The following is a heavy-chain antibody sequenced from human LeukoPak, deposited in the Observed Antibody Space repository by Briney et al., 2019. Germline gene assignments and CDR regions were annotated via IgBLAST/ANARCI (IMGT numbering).Heavy chain of an antibody. CDR2: ISDSGGST. V-gene: IGHV3-64D*09. D-gene: IGHD3-22*01. CDR3: ARDYYYESSGYYYIDY. Sequence: GGSLRLSCSASGFPFSSYAMHWVRQAPGKGLEYVSAISDSGGSTYYADSVKGRFTISRDNSKNTLYLQMSSLRAEDTAVYYCARDYYYESSGYYYIDYWGQGTLVTVSS. J-gene: IGHJ4*02. CDR1: GFPFSSYA.